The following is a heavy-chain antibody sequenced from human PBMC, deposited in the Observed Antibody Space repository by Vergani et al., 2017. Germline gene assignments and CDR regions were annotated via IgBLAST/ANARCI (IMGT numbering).Heavy chain of an antibody. CDR3: ARGGVRPVPRAQGIAARPDKYFDL. Sequence: QVQLQQWGAGLLKPSETLSLTCAVYGGSFSGYYWSWIRQPPGKGLEWIGEINHSGSTNYNPSLKSRVTISVDTSKNQFSLKLSSVTAADTAVDYCARGGVRPVPRAQGIAARPDKYFDLWGRGTLVTVSS. CDR1: GGSFSGYY. J-gene: IGHJ2*01. D-gene: IGHD6-6*01. V-gene: IGHV4-34*01. CDR2: INHSGST.